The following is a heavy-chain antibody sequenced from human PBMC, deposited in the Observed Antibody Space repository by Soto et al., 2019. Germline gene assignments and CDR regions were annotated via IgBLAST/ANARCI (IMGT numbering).Heavy chain of an antibody. CDR2: ISAYNGNT. J-gene: IGHJ6*02. CDR3: ARVKSVRGVFPNTAAEYYYNMDV. CDR1: GYTFSSYG. D-gene: IGHD3-10*01. V-gene: IGHV1-18*01. Sequence: QVQLVQSGAEVKKPGASVKVSCNASGYTFSSYGISWVRQAPGQGLEWMAWISAYNGNTNYAQRLQGRVTLTTDTSTSTAYMDLRSLRSDDTAVYFCARVKSVRGVFPNTAAEYYYNMDVWGQGTTVTVSS.